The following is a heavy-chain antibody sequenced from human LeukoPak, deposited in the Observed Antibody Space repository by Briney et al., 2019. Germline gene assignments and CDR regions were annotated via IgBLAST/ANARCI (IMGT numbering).Heavy chain of an antibody. D-gene: IGHD2-8*01. V-gene: IGHV3-48*03. Sequence: GRSLRLSCAASGFTFSPYEMHWIRQAPGKGLEWVSYISGAGTTTYYADSLKGRFTISRDNAKNSLYLQMSSLRAEDTAIYYCVRGYTWYYFDYWGQGTLVTVSS. CDR1: GFTFSPYE. CDR2: ISGAGTTT. CDR3: VRGYTWYYFDY. J-gene: IGHJ4*02.